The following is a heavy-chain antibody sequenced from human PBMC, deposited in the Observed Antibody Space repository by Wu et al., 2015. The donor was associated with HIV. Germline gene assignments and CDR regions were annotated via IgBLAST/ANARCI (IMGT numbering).Heavy chain of an antibody. J-gene: IGHJ4*02. D-gene: IGHD6-13*01. CDR1: GYTFTSYY. CDR3: ARVTGPSSWYVAFDY. Sequence: QVQLVQSGAEVKKPGASVKVSCKASGYTFTSYYMHWVRQAPGQGLEWMGIINPSGGSTSYAQKFQGRVTMTRDTSTSTVYMELSSLRSEDTAVYYCARVTGPSSWYVAFDYWGQGTLVTGLL. CDR2: INPSGGST. V-gene: IGHV1-46*01.